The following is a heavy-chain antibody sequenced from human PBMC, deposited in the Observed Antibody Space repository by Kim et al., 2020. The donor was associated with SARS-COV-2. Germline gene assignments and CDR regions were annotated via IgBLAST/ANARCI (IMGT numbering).Heavy chain of an antibody. CDR1: GFTFSSYG. J-gene: IGHJ4*02. D-gene: IGHD3-10*01. CDR2: IWYDGSNK. Sequence: GGSLRLSCAASGFTFSSYGIHWVRQAPGKGLEWVAVIWYDGSNKYYADSVKGRFTISRDNSKNTLYLQMNSLRAEDTAVNYCARDGSGSYPTFCFDYWGQGTLVTVSS. V-gene: IGHV3-33*01. CDR3: ARDGSGSYPTFCFDY.